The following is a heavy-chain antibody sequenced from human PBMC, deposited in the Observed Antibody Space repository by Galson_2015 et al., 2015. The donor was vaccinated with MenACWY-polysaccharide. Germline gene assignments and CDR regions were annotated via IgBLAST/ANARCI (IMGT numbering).Heavy chain of an antibody. Sequence: SLRLSCAASRFTLSNFWMSWVRQAPGKGLEWLANIKQDGSEKYDVDSVKGRFTISRDNAKNLLYLEMNSLRAEDTGVYYCARDKWAVAGKNNYYYYGMDVWGQGTTVTVSS. CDR1: RFTLSNFW. CDR2: IKQDGSEK. D-gene: IGHD6-19*01. CDR3: ARDKWAVAGKNNYYYYGMDV. V-gene: IGHV3-7*01. J-gene: IGHJ6*02.